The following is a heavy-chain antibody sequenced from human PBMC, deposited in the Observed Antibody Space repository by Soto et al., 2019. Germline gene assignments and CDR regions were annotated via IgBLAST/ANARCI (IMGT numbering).Heavy chain of an antibody. CDR1: GGSISSGDYY. Sequence: QVQLQESGPGLVKPSQTLSLPCTVSGGSISSGDYYWSWIRQPPEKGLEWIGYIYYSGSTYYNPSLKSRVTISVDTSKNQFSLKLSSVTAADTAVYYCARELRSITIFGVVAGTFDIWGQGTMVTVSS. CDR2: IYYSGST. D-gene: IGHD3-3*01. CDR3: ARELRSITIFGVVAGTFDI. V-gene: IGHV4-30-4*01. J-gene: IGHJ3*02.